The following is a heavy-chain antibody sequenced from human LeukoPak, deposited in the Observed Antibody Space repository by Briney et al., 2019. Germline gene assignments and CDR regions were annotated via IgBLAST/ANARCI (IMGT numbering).Heavy chain of an antibody. Sequence: SETLSLTCSVSGGSISSYYGSWTPQPAGKGVEWIGRNSTSGSTNYNPYLKSRVTIAVNQSNNQFSLKLSSVTAGDTAVYYCARDFTGRYFDWRYLPNWFDPWGQGALVTVCS. V-gene: IGHV4-4*07. CDR2: NSTSGST. CDR1: GGSISSYY. J-gene: IGHJ5*02. CDR3: ARDFTGRYFDWRYLPNWFDP. D-gene: IGHD3-9*01.